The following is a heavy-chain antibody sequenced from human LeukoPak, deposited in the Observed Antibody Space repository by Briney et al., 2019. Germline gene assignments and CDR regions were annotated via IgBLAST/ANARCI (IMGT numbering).Heavy chain of an antibody. J-gene: IGHJ4*02. Sequence: GGSVKVSCKVSGYTLTELSMHWVRQAPGKGLEWMGGFDPEDGETIYAQKFQGRVTMTEDTSTDTAYMELSSLRSEDTAVYYCATAPIIAVAATPYYFDYWGQGTLVTVSS. V-gene: IGHV1-24*01. CDR3: ATAPIIAVAATPYYFDY. CDR1: GYTLTELS. CDR2: FDPEDGET. D-gene: IGHD6-19*01.